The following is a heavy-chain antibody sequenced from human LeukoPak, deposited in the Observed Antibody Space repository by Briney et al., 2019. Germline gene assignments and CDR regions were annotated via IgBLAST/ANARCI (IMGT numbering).Heavy chain of an antibody. CDR2: IYYSGST. J-gene: IGHJ4*02. V-gene: IGHV4-59*01. CDR1: GGSISSYF. CDR3: ARAITYYYDSSGYLDY. D-gene: IGHD3-22*01. Sequence: SETLSLTCSVSGGSISSYFWSWIRQPPGKGLEWSGYIYYSGSTHHNSSLKSRVTISLDTSRNQFSLKLSSVTAADTAVYYCARAITYYYDSSGYLDYWGQGTLVTVSS.